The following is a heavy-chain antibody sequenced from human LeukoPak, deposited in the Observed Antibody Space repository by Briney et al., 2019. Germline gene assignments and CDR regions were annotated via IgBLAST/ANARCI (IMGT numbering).Heavy chain of an antibody. CDR1: GGSISSYY. CDR3: ARSYGYDSSGYPRLYFDY. Sequence: PSETLSLTCTVSGGSISSYYWSWIRQPAGKGLEWIGRIYTSGSTNYNPSLKSRVTMSVDTSKNQFSLKLSSVTAADTAVYYCARSYGYDSSGYPRLYFDYWGQGTLVTVSS. V-gene: IGHV4-4*07. D-gene: IGHD3-22*01. CDR2: IYTSGST. J-gene: IGHJ4*02.